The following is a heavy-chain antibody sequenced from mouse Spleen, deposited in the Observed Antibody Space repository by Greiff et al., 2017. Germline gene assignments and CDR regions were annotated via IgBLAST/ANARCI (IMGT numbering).Heavy chain of an antibody. CDR2: ISSGGGNT. CDR3: ARGGYGNYVDY. V-gene: IGHV5-9-3*01. CDR1: GFTFSSYA. D-gene: IGHD2-1*01. J-gene: IGHJ2*01. Sequence: EVQLVESGGGLVKLGGSLKLSCAASGFTFSSYAMSWVRQTPEKRLEWVATISSGGGNTYYPDSVKGRFTISRDNAKNTLYLQMSSLKSEDTAMYYCARGGYGNYVDYWGQGTTLTVSS.